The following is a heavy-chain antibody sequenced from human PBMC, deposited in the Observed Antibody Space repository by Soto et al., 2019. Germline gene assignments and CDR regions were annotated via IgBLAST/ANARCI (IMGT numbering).Heavy chain of an antibody. J-gene: IGHJ4*02. Sequence: SETLSLTCAVYGGSFSGYYWSWIRQPPGKGLEWIGEINHSGSTNYNPSLKSRVTISVDTSKNQFSLKLSSVTAADTAVYYCARLRRYCSGGSCYSNFDYWGQGTLVTVSS. V-gene: IGHV4-34*01. CDR1: GGSFSGYY. D-gene: IGHD2-15*01. CDR3: ARLRRYCSGGSCYSNFDY. CDR2: INHSGST.